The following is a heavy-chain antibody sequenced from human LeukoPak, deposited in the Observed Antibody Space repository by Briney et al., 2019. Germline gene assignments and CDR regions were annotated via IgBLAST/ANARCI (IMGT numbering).Heavy chain of an antibody. CDR2: ISSSSSYI. CDR1: GFTFSSYS. D-gene: IGHD3-22*01. CDR3: ASPRNYYDSSGYIFY. V-gene: IGHV3-21*01. J-gene: IGHJ4*02. Sequence: GGSLRLSCAASGFTFSSYSMNWVRQAPGKGLEWVSSISSSSSYIYYADSVKGRFTISRDNAKNSLYMQMNSVRAEDTAVYYCASPRNYYDSSGYIFYWGQGTLVTVSS.